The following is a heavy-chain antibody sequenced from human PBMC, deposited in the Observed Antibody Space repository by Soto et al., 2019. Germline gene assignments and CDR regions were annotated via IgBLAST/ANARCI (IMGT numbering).Heavy chain of an antibody. CDR3: ARSDSNGLYYYYYGMDV. D-gene: IGHD3-22*01. Sequence: GGSLRLSCAASGFTFRNHWMSWVRQAPGKGLEWVANIRQDGNENYYVDSVNGRFTTSRDNAKNSLYLQMNSLRAEDTAVYYCARSDSNGLYYYYYGMDVWGQGTTVTVSS. J-gene: IGHJ6*02. CDR1: GFTFRNHW. CDR2: IRQDGNEN. V-gene: IGHV3-7*01.